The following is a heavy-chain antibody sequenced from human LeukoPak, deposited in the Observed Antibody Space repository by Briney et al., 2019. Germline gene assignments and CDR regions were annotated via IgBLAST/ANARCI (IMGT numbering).Heavy chain of an antibody. V-gene: IGHV3-21*01. CDR2: ISSSSSYI. Sequence: GGSLRLSCAASGFTFSSYGMNWVRQAPGKGLEWVSSISSSSSYIYYADSVKGRFTISRDNAKNSLYLQMNSLRAEDTAVYYCARSLSTEFDSWGQGTLVTVSS. J-gene: IGHJ4*02. CDR1: GFTFSSYG. CDR3: ARSLSTEFDS. D-gene: IGHD5/OR15-5a*01.